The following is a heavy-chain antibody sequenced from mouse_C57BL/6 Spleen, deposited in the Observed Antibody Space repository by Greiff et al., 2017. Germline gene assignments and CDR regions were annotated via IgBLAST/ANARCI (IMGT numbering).Heavy chain of an antibody. D-gene: IGHD1-1*01. J-gene: IGHJ3*01. CDR2: IHPSDSDT. V-gene: IGHV1-74*01. Sequence: QVQLQQPGAELVKPGASVKVSCKASGYTFTSYWMHWVKQRPGQGLEWIGRIHPSDSDTNYNQKFKGKATLTVDKSSSTAYMQLSSLTSEDSAVYYCAIYRNYYGSSEWGCAYWGQGTLVTVSA. CDR3: AIYRNYYGSSEWGCAY. CDR1: GYTFTSYW.